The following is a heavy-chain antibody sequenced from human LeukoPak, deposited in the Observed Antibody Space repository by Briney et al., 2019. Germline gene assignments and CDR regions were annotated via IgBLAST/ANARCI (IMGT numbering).Heavy chain of an antibody. CDR3: ARTTEGGYTYGYFYYYYMDV. D-gene: IGHD5-18*01. CDR2: VYYSGNT. Sequence: SETLSLTCTVSGGSISGYYWNWIRQPPGKGLEWIGYVYYSGNTNYNPSLKSRVTISVDRSKNQFSLKLRSVTAADTAVYYCARTTEGGYTYGYFYYYYMDVWGKGTTVTISS. V-gene: IGHV4-59*01. J-gene: IGHJ6*03. CDR1: GGSISGYY.